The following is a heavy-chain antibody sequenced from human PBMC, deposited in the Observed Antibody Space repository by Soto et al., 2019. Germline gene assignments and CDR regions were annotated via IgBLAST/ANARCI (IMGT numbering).Heavy chain of an antibody. CDR1: GFTFSSYA. V-gene: IGHV3-23*01. Sequence: EVQLLESGGGLVQPGGSLRLSCAASGFTFSSYAMSWVRQAPGKGLEWVSAISGSGGSTYYADSVKGRFTIARDNSNNTLYLQMNSLRAEDTAVYYCAKTSSGWYNGYFDLWGRGTLVTVSS. CDR2: ISGSGGST. D-gene: IGHD6-19*01. J-gene: IGHJ2*01. CDR3: AKTSSGWYNGYFDL.